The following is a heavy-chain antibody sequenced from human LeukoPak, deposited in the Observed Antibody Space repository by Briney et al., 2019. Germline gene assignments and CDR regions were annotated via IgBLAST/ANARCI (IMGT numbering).Heavy chain of an antibody. CDR3: ARAVPGIAAADWYFDL. CDR2: IYHSGST. Sequence: PSETLSLTCTVSGGSVSSGGYYWSWIGQPPGKALAWLGYIYHSGSTYYNPSLKSRVTISVDRSKNQFSLKLSSVTAADTAVYYCARAVPGIAAADWYFDLWGRGTLVTVSS. CDR1: GGSVSSGGYY. V-gene: IGHV4-30-2*01. D-gene: IGHD6-13*01. J-gene: IGHJ2*01.